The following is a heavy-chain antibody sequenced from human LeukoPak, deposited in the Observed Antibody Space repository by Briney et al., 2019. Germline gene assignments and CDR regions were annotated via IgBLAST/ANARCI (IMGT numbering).Heavy chain of an antibody. CDR3: ARDRTYTVTASEGVDY. Sequence: SGGSLRLSCAASGFTFSSYGMHWVRQAPGKGLEWVAVIWYDGSNKYYAYSVRGRFTISRDNSKNTLYLQMNSLRAEDTAVYYCARDRTYTVTASEGVDYWGQGTLVTVSS. J-gene: IGHJ4*02. V-gene: IGHV3-33*01. CDR1: GFTFSSYG. D-gene: IGHD4-17*01. CDR2: IWYDGSNK.